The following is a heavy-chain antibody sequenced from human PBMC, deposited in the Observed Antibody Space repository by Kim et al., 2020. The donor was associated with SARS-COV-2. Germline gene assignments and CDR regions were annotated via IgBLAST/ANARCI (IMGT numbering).Heavy chain of an antibody. CDR2: VCYSGTT. V-gene: IGHV4-39*01. CDR1: DGSISSGYY. D-gene: IGHD3-22*01. J-gene: IGHJ4*02. CDR3: AHASSGYGKFDN. Sequence: SETLSLTCTVSDGSISSGYYWGWIRQPPGKGLEWIATVCYSGTTYYNPSLKSRVTASVDTSNNQFSLSLSSVTAADTAVYYCAHASSGYGKFDNWGQGTLVTVSS.